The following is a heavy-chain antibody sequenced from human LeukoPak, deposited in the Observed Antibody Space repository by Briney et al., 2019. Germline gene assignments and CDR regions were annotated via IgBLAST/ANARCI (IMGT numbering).Heavy chain of an antibody. D-gene: IGHD4-11*01. V-gene: IGHV4-39*01. CDR1: GGSISSNTQY. CDR2: IYYSGST. Sequence: SETLSLTCTVSGGSISSNTQYWSWIRQPPGKGPEWLGSIYYSGSTYYNSSLKSRVTISADTSKNQFSLKLSSVTAADTALYYCARHHSEEVGPYFDYWGQGILVTVSS. CDR3: ARHHSEEVGPYFDY. J-gene: IGHJ4*02.